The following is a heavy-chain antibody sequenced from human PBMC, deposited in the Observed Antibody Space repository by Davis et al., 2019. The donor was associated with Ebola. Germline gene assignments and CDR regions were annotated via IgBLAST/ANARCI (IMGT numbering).Heavy chain of an antibody. CDR3: ARGWLRTKFDY. CDR1: GDSVSSAG. J-gene: IGHJ4*02. D-gene: IGHD1-1*01. Sequence: PSETLSLTCAISGDSVSSAGWNWIRQSPSRGLEWLGRTYYKSKWYNDYAVSVKSRITINPDTSKNQFSLHLNSVTPEDTAVYFCARGWLRTKFDYWGQGTQVTVSS. CDR2: TYYKSKWYN. V-gene: IGHV6-1*01.